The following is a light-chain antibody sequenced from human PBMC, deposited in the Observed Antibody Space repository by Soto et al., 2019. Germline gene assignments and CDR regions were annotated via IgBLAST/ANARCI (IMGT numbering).Light chain of an antibody. CDR3: AAWDDSLNGYV. Sequence: QSVLTQPPSASGTPGQRVTISCSGSSSNIGSNTVNWYQQLPGTAPKLLIYSINHRPSGVPDRFSGSKSGTSASLAISGLQSEDEDDYYCAAWDDSLNGYVFGPGTKLTVL. V-gene: IGLV1-44*01. CDR2: SIN. CDR1: SSNIGSNT. J-gene: IGLJ1*01.